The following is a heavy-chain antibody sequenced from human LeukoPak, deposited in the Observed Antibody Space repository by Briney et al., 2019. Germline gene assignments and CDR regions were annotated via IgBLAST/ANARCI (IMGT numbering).Heavy chain of an antibody. J-gene: IGHJ4*02. CDR1: GDSVSSNSAA. CDR3: ARGTLLWFGETSRHFDY. D-gene: IGHD3-10*01. CDR2: TYHRSKWYN. Sequence: SQTLSLTCAISGDSVSSNSAAWNWIRQSPSRGLEWLGRTYHRSKWYNDYAVSVKSRITINPDTSKNQFSLQLNSVTPEDTAVYYCARGTLLWFGETSRHFDYWGQGTLVTVSS. V-gene: IGHV6-1*01.